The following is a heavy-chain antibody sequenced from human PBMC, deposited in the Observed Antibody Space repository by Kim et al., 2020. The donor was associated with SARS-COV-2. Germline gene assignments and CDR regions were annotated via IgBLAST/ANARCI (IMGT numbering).Heavy chain of an antibody. Sequence: SVKVSCKASGGTFSSYAISWVRQAPGQGLEWMGGIIPIFGTANYAQKFQGRVTITADESTSTAYMELSSLRSEDTAVYYCARANYYDSSGYYYVIKYYYGMDVWGQGTTVTVSS. V-gene: IGHV1-69*13. CDR1: GGTFSSYA. D-gene: IGHD3-22*01. CDR3: ARANYYDSSGYYYVIKYYYGMDV. J-gene: IGHJ6*02. CDR2: IIPIFGTA.